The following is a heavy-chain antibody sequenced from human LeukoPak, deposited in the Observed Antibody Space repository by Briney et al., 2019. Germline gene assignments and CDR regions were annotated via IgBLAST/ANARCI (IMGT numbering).Heavy chain of an antibody. CDR2: ISWNSGSI. J-gene: IGHJ4*02. D-gene: IGHD5-18*01. V-gene: IGHV3-9*01. CDR3: AKDIEGIRPGYGYGLFDY. CDR1: GFTFDDYA. Sequence: PGGSLRLSCAASGFTFDDYAMHWVRQAPGKGLEWVSGISWNSGSIGYADSVKGRFTISRDNAKNSLYLQMNSLRAEDTALYYCAKDIEGIRPGYGYGLFDYWGQGTLVTVSS.